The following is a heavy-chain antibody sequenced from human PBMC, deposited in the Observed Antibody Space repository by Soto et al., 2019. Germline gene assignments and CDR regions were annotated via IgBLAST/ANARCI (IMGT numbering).Heavy chain of an antibody. V-gene: IGHV1-8*01. CDR1: GYTFTSYD. D-gene: IGHD6-25*01. CDR2: MNPNSGNT. CDR3: FAGYSSADYYYYGMDV. Sequence: ASVKVSCKASGYTFTSYDINWVRQATGQGLEWMGWMNPNSGNTGYAQKFQGRVTMTRNTSISTAYMELSSLRSEDTAVYYCFAGYSSADYYYYGMDVWGQGTTVTVSS. J-gene: IGHJ6*02.